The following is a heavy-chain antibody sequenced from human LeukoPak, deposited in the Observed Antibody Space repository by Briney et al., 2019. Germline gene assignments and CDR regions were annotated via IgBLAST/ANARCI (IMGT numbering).Heavy chain of an antibody. CDR2: IYYSGST. CDR3: ARQGGVAGIDY. D-gene: IGHD6-19*01. Sequence: SETLSLTCTVSGGSISSYYWSWIRQPPGKGLEWIGSIYYSGSTYYNPSLKSRVTISVDTSKNQFSLKLSSVTAADTAVYYCARQGGVAGIDYWGQGTLVTVSS. J-gene: IGHJ4*02. V-gene: IGHV4-59*05. CDR1: GGSISSYY.